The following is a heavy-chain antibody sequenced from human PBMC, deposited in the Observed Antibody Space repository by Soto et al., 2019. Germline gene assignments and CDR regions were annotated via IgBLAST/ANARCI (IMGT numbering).Heavy chain of an antibody. CDR2: ISSTTMYT. J-gene: IGHJ5*02. Sequence: QVQLVESGGGLVKPGGSLRLSCAASGFTFSDSYMSWIRQAPGKGLEWVSYISSTTMYTNYADSVKGRFTISRDNANSSLFLQMNSLRAEDTAVYYCARGGGMHLWIAPSGIDPWGQGTLVTVSS. CDR3: ARGGGMHLWIAPSGIDP. V-gene: IGHV3-11*05. CDR1: GFTFSDSY. D-gene: IGHD1-26*01.